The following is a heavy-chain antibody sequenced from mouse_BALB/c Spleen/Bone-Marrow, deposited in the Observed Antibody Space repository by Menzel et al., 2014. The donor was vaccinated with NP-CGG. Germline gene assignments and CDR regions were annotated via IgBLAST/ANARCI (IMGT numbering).Heavy chain of an antibody. V-gene: IGHV1-81*01. CDR2: IYPGSGST. CDR3: ANGVDY. J-gene: IGHJ2*01. CDR1: GYTFTDYV. Sequence: QVQLQQSGPELVKPGASVKMSCKASGYTFTDYVISWVKQRTGQGLGWIGEIYPGSGSTYYNEKFKGKATLTADKSSNTAYMQLSSLTSGDSAVYFCANGVDYWGQGTTLTVSS.